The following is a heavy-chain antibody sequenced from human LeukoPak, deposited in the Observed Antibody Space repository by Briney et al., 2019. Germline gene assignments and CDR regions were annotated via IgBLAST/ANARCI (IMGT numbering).Heavy chain of an antibody. CDR3: ARRDWISGAVRAVDI. D-gene: IGHD3-3*01. Sequence: GGSLRLSCVGSGFSFSDYMSWIRQAPGKGLEWVSYISNDGVDKYYVDSVRGRFTVSRDNAKKSMYLQMSGLRADDTAVYYCARRDWISGAVRAVDIWGQGTMVPVSS. J-gene: IGHJ3*02. CDR1: GFSFSDY. CDR2: ISNDGVDK. V-gene: IGHV3-11*04.